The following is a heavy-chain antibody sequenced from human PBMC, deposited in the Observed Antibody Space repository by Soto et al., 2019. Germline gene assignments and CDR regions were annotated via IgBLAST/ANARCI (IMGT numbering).Heavy chain of an antibody. J-gene: IGHJ4*02. CDR1: GFTFSSYA. V-gene: IGHV3-23*01. Sequence: EVQLLESGGGLVQPGGSLRLSCAASGFTFSSYAMSWVRQAPGKGLEWVSAISGSGGSTYYADFVKGRFTISRDNSKNTLYLQMNSLRAEDTAVYYCAKPIVGATIEGYWGQGTLVTVSS. D-gene: IGHD1-26*01. CDR2: ISGSGGST. CDR3: AKPIVGATIEGY.